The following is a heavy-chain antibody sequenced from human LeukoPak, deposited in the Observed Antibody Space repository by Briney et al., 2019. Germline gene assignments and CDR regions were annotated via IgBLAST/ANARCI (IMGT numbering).Heavy chain of an antibody. V-gene: IGHV3-49*03. CDR1: GFTFGDYA. Sequence: QAGGSLRLSCTTSGFTFGDYAMSWFRQAPGKGLEWVGFIRSKGYGETTEYAASVKGRFTISRDDSKSVAYLQMNSLKTEDTAMYYCTRVGHTVTTPSLDYWGQGTLVTVSS. D-gene: IGHD4-17*01. J-gene: IGHJ4*02. CDR3: TRVGHTVTTPSLDY. CDR2: IRSKGYGETT.